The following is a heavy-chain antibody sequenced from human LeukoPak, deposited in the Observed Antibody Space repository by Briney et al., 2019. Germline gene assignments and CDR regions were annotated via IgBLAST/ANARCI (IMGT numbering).Heavy chain of an antibody. CDR2: IFYRGNT. CDR3: ARVHSGYSGYGDMDV. D-gene: IGHD5-12*01. V-gene: IGHV4-30-4*01. CDR1: GGSISSGDYY. Sequence: SETLSLTCTVSGGSISSGDYYWSWIRQPPGKGLEWIGFIFYRGNTYYNPSLKSRVTISVDTSKNQFSLKLSSVTATDTAIYYCARVHSGYSGYGDMDVWGQGTTVTVSS. J-gene: IGHJ6*02.